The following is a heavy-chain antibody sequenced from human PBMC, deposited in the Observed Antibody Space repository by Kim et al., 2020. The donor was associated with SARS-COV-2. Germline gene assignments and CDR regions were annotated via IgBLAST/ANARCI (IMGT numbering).Heavy chain of an antibody. V-gene: IGHV3-11*05. J-gene: IGHJ3*02. CDR2: ISSSTGYT. D-gene: IGHD2-8*02. Sequence: GGSLRLSCAASGFTFSDYYMSWIRQAPGKGLEWVSYISSSTGYTNYADSVKGRFTISRDNAKRSLYLQMNSLRADDTAVYYCAGGSYGWSSFVIWGQGTMVTV. CDR1: GFTFSDYY. CDR3: AGGSYGWSSFVI.